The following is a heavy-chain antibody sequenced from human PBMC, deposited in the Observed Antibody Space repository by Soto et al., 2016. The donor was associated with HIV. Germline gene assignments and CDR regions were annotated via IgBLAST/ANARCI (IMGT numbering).Heavy chain of an antibody. CDR1: GFTFNTYW. V-gene: IGHV3-74*01. J-gene: IGHJ6*02. CDR2: INGDGRIT. CDR3: AKCQGENYYYYAMDV. Sequence: EVQLVESGGDFVQSGGSLRLSRAASGFTFNTYWMYWVRQAPGKGLVWVSRINGDGRITSYADSVEGRFTISRDNAKNTLYLQMNSLRAEDTAVYYCAKCQGENYYYYAMDVWGQGTTVTVSS. D-gene: IGHD3-10*01.